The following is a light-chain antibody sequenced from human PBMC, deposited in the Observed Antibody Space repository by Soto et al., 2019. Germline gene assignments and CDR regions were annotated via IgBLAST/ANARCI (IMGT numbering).Light chain of an antibody. Sequence: QSALTQPPSASGSPGQSVTISCTGTSSDVGGYNYVSWYLQHPGKAPKLMIYEVSKRPSGVPDRFSGSKSGNTASLTVSGLQAEDEADYYCSSYTGSNSVVFGGETKLTVL. J-gene: IGLJ2*01. CDR2: EVS. CDR1: SSDVGGYNY. V-gene: IGLV2-8*01. CDR3: SSYTGSNSVV.